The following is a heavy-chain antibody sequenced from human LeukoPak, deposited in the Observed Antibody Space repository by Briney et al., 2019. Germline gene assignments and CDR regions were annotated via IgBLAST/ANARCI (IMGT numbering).Heavy chain of an antibody. Sequence: SVKVSCKASGGTFSSYAISWVRQAPGQGLEWMGGIIPIFGRANYAQKFQGRVTITADESTSTAYMELSSLRSEDTAVYYCARDPDNYSRGDYWGQGTLVTVSS. D-gene: IGHD4-11*01. J-gene: IGHJ4*02. CDR1: GGTFSSYA. V-gene: IGHV1-69*13. CDR3: ARDPDNYSRGDY. CDR2: IIPIFGRA.